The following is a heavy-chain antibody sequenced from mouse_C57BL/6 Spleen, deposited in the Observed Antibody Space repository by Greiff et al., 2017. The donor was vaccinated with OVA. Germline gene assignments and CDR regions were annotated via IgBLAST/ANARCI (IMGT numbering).Heavy chain of an antibody. D-gene: IGHD4-1*01. Sequence: VQGVESGPELVKPGASVKISCKASGYAFSSSWMNWVKQRPGQGLEWIGRIYPGDGDTNYTGKFKGKATLTADKSSSTAYMQLSSLTSEDSAVYFCARWDLPWFAYWGQGTLVTVSA. CDR3: ARWDLPWFAY. V-gene: IGHV1-82*01. CDR1: GYAFSSSW. CDR2: IYPGDGDT. J-gene: IGHJ3*01.